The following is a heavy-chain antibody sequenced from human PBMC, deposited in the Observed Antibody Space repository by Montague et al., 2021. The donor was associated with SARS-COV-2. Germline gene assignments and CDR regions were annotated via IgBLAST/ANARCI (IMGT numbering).Heavy chain of an antibody. V-gene: IGHV3-11*01. CDR3: ARDGGIAAAGVFDP. CDR1: GFTFSDYY. J-gene: IGHJ5*02. CDR2: ISDTGTPI. D-gene: IGHD6-13*01. Sequence: SLRLSCAASGFTFSDYYMAWIRQAPGKGLEWVPYISDTGTPISYADSVKGRFTISRDKGNNSLYLQLNSLRAEDTAVYYCARDGGIAAAGVFDPWGQGTLVTVSS.